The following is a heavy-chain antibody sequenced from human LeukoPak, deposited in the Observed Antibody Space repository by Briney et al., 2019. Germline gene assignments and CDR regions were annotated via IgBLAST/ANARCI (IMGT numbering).Heavy chain of an antibody. V-gene: IGHV3-15*01. CDR2: IKGKTDGGTT. J-gene: IGHJ3*02. CDR1: GFTFTNAW. CDR3: TTEFPPLSDSNSYDAFDI. Sequence: GGSLRLSCAASGFTFTNAWMNWVRQAPGKGLEWVGRIKGKTDGGTTDYAAPAKGRFIISRDDSKNTLSLQMNSLKTEDTAVYYCTTEFPPLSDSNSYDAFDIWGQGTMVTVSS. D-gene: IGHD4-11*01.